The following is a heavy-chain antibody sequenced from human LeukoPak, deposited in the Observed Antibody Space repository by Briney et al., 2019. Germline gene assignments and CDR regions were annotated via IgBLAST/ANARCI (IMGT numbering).Heavy chain of an antibody. J-gene: IGHJ4*02. Sequence: TPSETLSLTCTVSGGSISSSSYYWGWIRQPPGKGLEWIGNIYYSGSTYYNPSLKSRVTISVDTSKNQFSLKLSSVTAADTAVYYCATHLYYFDYWGQGTLVTVSS. CDR3: ATHLYYFDY. CDR2: IYYSGST. CDR1: GGSISSSSYY. V-gene: IGHV4-39*07.